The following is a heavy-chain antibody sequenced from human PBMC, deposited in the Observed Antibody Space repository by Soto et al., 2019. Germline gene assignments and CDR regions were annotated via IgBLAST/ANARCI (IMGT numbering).Heavy chain of an antibody. V-gene: IGHV1-69*13. Sequence: ASVKVSCKASGGTFSSYAISWVRQAPGQGLEWMGGIIPIFGTANYAQKFQGRVTITADESTSTAYMELSSLRSEDTAVYYRARDAVAGRLADLYYFDYWGQGTLLTVSS. CDR3: ARDAVAGRLADLYYFDY. CDR1: GGTFSSYA. D-gene: IGHD6-19*01. J-gene: IGHJ4*02. CDR2: IIPIFGTA.